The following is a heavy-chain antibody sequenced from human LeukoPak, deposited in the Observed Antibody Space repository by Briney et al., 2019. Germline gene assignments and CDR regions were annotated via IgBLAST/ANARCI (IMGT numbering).Heavy chain of an antibody. V-gene: IGHV4-59*01. CDR3: ARATYYYDSSPDAFDI. CDR1: GGSISSYY. D-gene: IGHD3-22*01. CDR2: IYYSGST. J-gene: IGHJ3*02. Sequence: KPSETLSLTCTVSGGSISSYYWSWIRQPPGKGLEWIGYIYYSGSTNYNPSLKSRVTISVDTSKNQFSLKLSSVTAADTAVYYCARATYYYDSSPDAFDIWGQGTMVTVSS.